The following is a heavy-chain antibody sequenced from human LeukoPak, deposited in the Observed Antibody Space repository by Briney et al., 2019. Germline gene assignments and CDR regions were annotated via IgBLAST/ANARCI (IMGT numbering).Heavy chain of an antibody. D-gene: IGHD1-26*01. CDR1: GFTFSSYA. CDR3: AKDLLVGATPLDY. V-gene: IGHV3-23*01. Sequence: GGSLSLSCAASGFTFSSYAMSWVRPAPGKGLEWVSAISGSGGSTYYADSVKGRFTISRDNSKNTLYLQMNSLRAEDTAVYYCAKDLLVGATPLDYWGQGTLVTVSS. CDR2: ISGSGGST. J-gene: IGHJ4*02.